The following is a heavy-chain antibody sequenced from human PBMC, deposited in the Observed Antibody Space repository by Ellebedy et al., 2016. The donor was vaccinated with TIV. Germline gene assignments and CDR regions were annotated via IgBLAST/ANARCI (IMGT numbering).Heavy chain of an antibody. Sequence: ASVKVSCXASGYTFTGYYMHWVRQAPGQGLEWMGWINPNSGGTNYAQKFQGRVTMTWDTSISTAYMELSRLRSDDTAVYYCARAPRIVGATTGIDYWGQGTLVTVSS. CDR2: INPNSGGT. CDR3: ARAPRIVGATTGIDY. D-gene: IGHD1-26*01. CDR1: GYTFTGYY. V-gene: IGHV1-2*02. J-gene: IGHJ4*02.